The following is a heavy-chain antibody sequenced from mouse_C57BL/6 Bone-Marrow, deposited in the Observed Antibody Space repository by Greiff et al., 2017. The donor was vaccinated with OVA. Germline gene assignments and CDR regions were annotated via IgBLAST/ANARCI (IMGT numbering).Heavy chain of an antibody. J-gene: IGHJ1*03. V-gene: IGHV3-6*01. CDR3: AATVVAKDWYFDV. CDR1: GYSITSGYY. CDR2: ISYDGSN. Sequence: EVKLQESGPGLVKPSQSLSLTCSVTGYSITSGYYWNWIRQFPGNKLEWMGYISYDGSNNYNPSLKNRISITRDTSKNQFFLKLNSVTTEDTATYYCAATVVAKDWYFDVWGTGTTVTVSS. D-gene: IGHD1-1*01.